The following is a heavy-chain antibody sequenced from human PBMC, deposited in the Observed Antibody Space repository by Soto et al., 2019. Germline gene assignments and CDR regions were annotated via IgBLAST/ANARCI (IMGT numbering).Heavy chain of an antibody. D-gene: IGHD2-15*01. CDR2: IYNSGST. CDR3: ARDLALCSGRSCYSPADYYYYMGV. V-gene: IGHV4-59*01. CDR1: GVSISSSY. J-gene: IGHJ6*03. Sequence: QVQLQESGPGLVKPSETLSLTCTVSGVSISSSYWSWIRQPPGKGLEWIGYIYNSGSTNYNPSLKSRVTISVDTSKNPVSLGLSSVTGSDTDVYYCARDLALCSGRSCYSPADYYYYMGVWGKGTTVTVS.